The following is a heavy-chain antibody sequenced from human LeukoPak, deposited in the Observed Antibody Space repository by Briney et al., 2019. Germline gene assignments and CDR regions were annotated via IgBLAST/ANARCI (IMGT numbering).Heavy chain of an antibody. CDR1: GGSISSGGYY. V-gene: IGHV4-31*03. CDR2: IYYSGST. CDR3: ARAGGGEWSALYRYFDL. J-gene: IGHJ2*01. Sequence: ASETLSLTCTVSGGSISSGGYYWSWIRQHPGKGLEWIGYIYYSGSTYYNPSLKSRVTISVDTSKNQFSLKLSSVTAADTAGYYCARAGGGEWSALYRYFDLWGRGTLVTVSS. D-gene: IGHD3-16*01.